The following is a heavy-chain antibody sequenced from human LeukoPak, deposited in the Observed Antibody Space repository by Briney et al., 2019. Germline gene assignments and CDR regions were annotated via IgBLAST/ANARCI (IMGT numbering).Heavy chain of an antibody. D-gene: IGHD4-11*01. J-gene: IGHJ4*02. V-gene: IGHV4-38-2*01. CDR1: DYSISSGYY. Sequence: SETLSLTCAVSDYSISSGYYWGSIRQPPGKGLEWIGSIYHSGSTYYNPSPKSRVTISVDTSKNQFSLKLSSVTAGDTAVYYCARHPDYSYDYFDYWGQGTLVTVSS. CDR2: IYHSGST. CDR3: ARHPDYSYDYFDY.